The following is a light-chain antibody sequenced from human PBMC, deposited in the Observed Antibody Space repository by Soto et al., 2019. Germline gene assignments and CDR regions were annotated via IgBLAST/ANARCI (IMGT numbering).Light chain of an antibody. Sequence: DIQITRSPCSLSESVGDTVTITCRASQGLKFLAWYQQKPGKAPRLLIYEATNLQSGVPPRFSGSGSGTDFTLTISSLQPEDFATYFCQKANSFPINCGKGPRREI. J-gene: IGKJ5*01. CDR3: QKANSFPIN. V-gene: IGKV1-12*01. CDR1: QGLKF. CDR2: EAT.